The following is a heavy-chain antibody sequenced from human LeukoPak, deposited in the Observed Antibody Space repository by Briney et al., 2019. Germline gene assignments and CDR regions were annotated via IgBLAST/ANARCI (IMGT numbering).Heavy chain of an antibody. J-gene: IGHJ4*02. CDR1: GFTVSSNY. Sequence: PGGSLRLSCAASGFTVSSNYMSWVRQAPGKGLEWVANIKKDGSEKYYVESVKGRFTISRDNAKNSLYLQMNSLRAEDTAVYYCARGKYSSRSGGYYLDLWGQGTLVTVSS. CDR3: ARGKYSSRSGGYYLDL. CDR2: IKKDGSEK. V-gene: IGHV3-7*01. D-gene: IGHD6-13*01.